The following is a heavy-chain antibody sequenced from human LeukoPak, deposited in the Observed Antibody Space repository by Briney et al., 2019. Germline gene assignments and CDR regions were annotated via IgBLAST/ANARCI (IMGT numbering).Heavy chain of an antibody. V-gene: IGHV1-2*02. CDR1: GYTFTGYY. J-gene: IGHJ4*02. Sequence: ASVKVSCKASGYTFTGYYKHWVRQAPGQGLEWMGWINPNSGGTNYAQKFQGRVTMTRDTSISTAYMELSRLRSDDTAVYYCASFSPIVVVVAAVPFDYWGQGTLVTVSS. D-gene: IGHD2-15*01. CDR3: ASFSPIVVVVAAVPFDY. CDR2: INPNSGGT.